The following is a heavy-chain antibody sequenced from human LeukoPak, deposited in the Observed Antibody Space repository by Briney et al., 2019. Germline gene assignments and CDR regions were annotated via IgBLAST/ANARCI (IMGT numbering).Heavy chain of an antibody. Sequence: ASVKVSCKASGYIFITYGISWVRQAPGQGLEWMGWISAYNGNTNYAQKLQGRVTMTTDTSTNTVYMELRSLRSDDTAVYYCARWAAAAETFYYFDYWGQGTLVTVSS. D-gene: IGHD6-13*01. V-gene: IGHV1-18*01. J-gene: IGHJ4*02. CDR1: GYIFITYG. CDR3: ARWAAAAETFYYFDY. CDR2: ISAYNGNT.